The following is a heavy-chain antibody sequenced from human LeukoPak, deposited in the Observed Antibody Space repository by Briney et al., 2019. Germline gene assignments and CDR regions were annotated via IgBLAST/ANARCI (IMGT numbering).Heavy chain of an antibody. CDR1: GGSISSYY. D-gene: IGHD3-3*01. J-gene: IGHJ4*02. CDR2: IYYRGNT. CDR3: ARATNFGVVIDY. Sequence: SETLSLTCTVSGGSISSYYWSWIRQPPGKGLEWIGHIYYRGNTNYNPSLKSRVTISVDTSKNQFSLKLSSVTAADTAVYYCARATNFGVVIDYWGQGTLVTVSS. V-gene: IGHV4-59*01.